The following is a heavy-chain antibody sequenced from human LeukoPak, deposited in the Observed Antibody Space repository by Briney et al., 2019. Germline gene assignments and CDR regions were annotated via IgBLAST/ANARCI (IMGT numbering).Heavy chain of an antibody. Sequence: GGSLRLSCAASGFTFSSYYMNWVRQAPRKGLEWVSYISSSGSTIYYADSVKGRFTIYRDNAKTSLYLQMNSLRAEDTAVYYCAELGITMIGGVWGKGTTVTISS. CDR1: GFTFSSYY. V-gene: IGHV3-48*03. CDR3: AELGITMIGGV. CDR2: ISSSGSTI. D-gene: IGHD3-10*02. J-gene: IGHJ6*04.